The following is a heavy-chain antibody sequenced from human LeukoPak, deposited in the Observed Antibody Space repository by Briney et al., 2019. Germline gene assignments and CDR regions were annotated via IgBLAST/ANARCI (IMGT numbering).Heavy chain of an antibody. V-gene: IGHV1-18*01. J-gene: IGHJ3*02. CDR2: ISAYNGNT. CDR1: IYTLTNYG. CDR3: AGDQDPGAFDI. Sequence: GASVKVSCKASIYTLTNYGISWVRQAPGQGLEWMGWISAYNGNTNYAQNLQGRVTMTTDTSTNTAYMELRSLRSDDTAVYYCAGDQDPGAFDIWGPGTTVTVSS.